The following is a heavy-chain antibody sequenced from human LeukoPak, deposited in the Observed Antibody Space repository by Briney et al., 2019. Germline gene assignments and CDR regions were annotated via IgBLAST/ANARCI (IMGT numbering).Heavy chain of an antibody. Sequence: GGSLRLSCAASGFTFSSYGMHWVRQAPGKGLEWVAFIRYDGSNKYYADSVKGRFTISRDNSKNTLYLQMSSLRAEDTAVYYCAKEYCTNGVCYTGTHDYWGQGTLVTVSS. CDR2: IRYDGSNK. D-gene: IGHD2-8*01. V-gene: IGHV3-30*02. CDR1: GFTFSSYG. J-gene: IGHJ4*02. CDR3: AKEYCTNGVCYTGTHDY.